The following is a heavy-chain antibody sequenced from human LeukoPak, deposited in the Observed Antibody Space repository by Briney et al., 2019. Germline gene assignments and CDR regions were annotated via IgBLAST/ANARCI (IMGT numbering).Heavy chain of an antibody. CDR1: GYSFTDKY. V-gene: IGHV1-2*02. CDR3: AKVPSSGWYGVYNWFDP. J-gene: IGHJ5*02. Sequence: GASVKVSCKASGYSFTDKYMHWVRQAPGQGLEWMGWINPNSGGTNYAQKLQGRVTMTTDTSTSTAYMELRSLRSDDTAVYYCAKVPSSGWYGVYNWFDPWGQGTLVTVSS. D-gene: IGHD6-19*01. CDR2: INPNSGGT.